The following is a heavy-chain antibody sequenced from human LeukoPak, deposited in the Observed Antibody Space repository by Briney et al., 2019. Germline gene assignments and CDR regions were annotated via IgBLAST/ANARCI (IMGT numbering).Heavy chain of an antibody. CDR2: ISAYNGNT. Sequence: ASVKVSCKASGYTFTSYGISWVRQAPGQGLEWMGWISAYNGNTNYAQKLQGRVTMTTDTSTSTAYMELRSLRSDDTAVYYCVRACYDFWSGQAIGYYYYYMDVWGKGTTVTVSS. CDR3: VRACYDFWSGQAIGYYYYYMDV. J-gene: IGHJ6*03. CDR1: GYTFTSYG. D-gene: IGHD3-3*01. V-gene: IGHV1-18*01.